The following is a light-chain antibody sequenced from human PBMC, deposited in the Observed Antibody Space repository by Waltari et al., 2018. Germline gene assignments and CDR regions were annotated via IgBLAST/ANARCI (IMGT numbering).Light chain of an antibody. CDR2: GAS. CDR1: HSIGSH. J-gene: IGKJ3*01. Sequence: EVVMTQSPATLSVSPGERATLSCRASHSIGSHLAWYQQKPGQTPRLLIYGASTRATGVPARFSGSGAGREFTLTISSLQSEDSVFYYCQQYNTWPRTFGPGTKVDIK. V-gene: IGKV3-15*01. CDR3: QQYNTWPRT.